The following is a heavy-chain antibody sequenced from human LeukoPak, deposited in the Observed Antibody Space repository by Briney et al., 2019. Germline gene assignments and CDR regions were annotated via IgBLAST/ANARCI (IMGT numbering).Heavy chain of an antibody. V-gene: IGHV4-39*01. CDR1: GDSITSGSYY. Sequence: PSETLSLPCTVSGDSITSGSYYWAWIRQPPGKGLEWIGSIYYSGSAYYNPPLKSRVTISVDTSKNQFSLKLSSVTAADTAVYYCGRTGYYYDSSGYYSAQYFQYWGQGALATVSS. D-gene: IGHD3-22*01. CDR2: IYYSGSA. CDR3: GRTGYYYDSSGYYSAQYFQY. J-gene: IGHJ1*01.